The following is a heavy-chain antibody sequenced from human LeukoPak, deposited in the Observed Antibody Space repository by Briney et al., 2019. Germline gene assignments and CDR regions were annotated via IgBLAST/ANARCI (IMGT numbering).Heavy chain of an antibody. J-gene: IGHJ6*03. V-gene: IGHV4-30-2*01. CDR2: IYHSGST. D-gene: IGHD6-13*01. Sequence: PSQTLSLTCTVSGGSISSGGYYWSWIRQPPGKGLEWIGYIYHSGSTYYNPSLKSRVTISVDRSKNQFSLKLSSVTAADTAVYYCARIPTGIAAAGTPYYMDVWGKGTTVTVSS. CDR1: GGSISSGGYY. CDR3: ARIPTGIAAAGTPYYMDV.